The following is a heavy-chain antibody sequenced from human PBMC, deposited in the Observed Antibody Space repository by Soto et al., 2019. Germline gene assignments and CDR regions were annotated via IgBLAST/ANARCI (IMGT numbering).Heavy chain of an antibody. CDR1: GFTFSSYW. CDR2: IKQDGSEK. J-gene: IGHJ4*02. V-gene: IGHV3-7*01. D-gene: IGHD4-17*01. Sequence: EVQLVESGGGLVQPGGSLRLSCAASGFTFSSYWMSWVRQAPGKGLEWVANIKQDGSEKYYVDSVKGRFTISRDNAKNSLYLQVNSLRAEDTAVYYCARARGYGDYVSDYWGQGTLVTVSS. CDR3: ARARGYGDYVSDY.